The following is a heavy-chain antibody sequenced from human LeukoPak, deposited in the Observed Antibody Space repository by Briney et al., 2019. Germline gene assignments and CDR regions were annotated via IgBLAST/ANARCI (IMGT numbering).Heavy chain of an antibody. J-gene: IGHJ4*02. Sequence: PSETLSLTCAVYGDSFSGYQWTWLRQPPGKGLEWIGEINHSGSTNYNPSLKSRVTISVDTSKNQFSLKLSSVTAADTAVYYCARRAYTTTRKFDSWGQGTLVTVSS. D-gene: IGHD2-2*01. CDR1: GDSFSGYQ. CDR3: ARRAYTTTRKFDS. CDR2: INHSGST. V-gene: IGHV4-34*01.